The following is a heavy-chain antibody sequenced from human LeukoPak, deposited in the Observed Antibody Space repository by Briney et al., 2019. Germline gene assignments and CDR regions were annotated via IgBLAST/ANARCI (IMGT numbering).Heavy chain of an antibody. D-gene: IGHD3-22*01. CDR2: IYYSGST. CDR3: ARQRATYYYDSSGYQFDY. V-gene: IGHV4-59*08. Sequence: SETLSLTCTVSGGSISSYYWSWIRQPPGKGLEWIGYIYYSGSTNYNPSLKSRVTISVDTSKNQFSLKLSSVTAADTAVYYCARQRATYYYDSSGYQFDYWGQGTLVTVSP. J-gene: IGHJ4*02. CDR1: GGSISSYY.